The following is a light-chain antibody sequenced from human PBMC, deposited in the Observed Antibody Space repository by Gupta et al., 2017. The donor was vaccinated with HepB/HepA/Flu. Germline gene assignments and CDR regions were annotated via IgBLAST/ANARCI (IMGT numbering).Light chain of an antibody. CDR1: QSISTY. CDR3: QQSDHTPASA. Sequence: DIQMTQSPSSLSASVGDRVTITCRASQSISTYLNWYQQRPGKAPKLLIYAASSWQSAVPSRFSGSGSGTDFTLTISSRQPEDFATYYCQQSDHTPASAFGRGTRVEIK. CDR2: AAS. J-gene: IGKJ4*01. V-gene: IGKV1-39*01.